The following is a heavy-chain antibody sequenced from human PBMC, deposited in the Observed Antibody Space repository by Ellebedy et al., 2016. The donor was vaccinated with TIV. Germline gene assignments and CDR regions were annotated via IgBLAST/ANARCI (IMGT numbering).Heavy chain of an antibody. CDR3: ARSIAVASASRGAFDY. CDR2: IYYSGST. CDR1: GGSISSYY. Sequence: MPSETLSLTCTVSGGSISSYYWSWIRQPPGKGLEWIGYIYYSGSTNYNPSLKSRVTISVDTSKNQFSLKLSSVTAADTAVYYCARSIAVASASRGAFDYWGQGTLVTVSS. D-gene: IGHD6-19*01. V-gene: IGHV4-59*08. J-gene: IGHJ4*02.